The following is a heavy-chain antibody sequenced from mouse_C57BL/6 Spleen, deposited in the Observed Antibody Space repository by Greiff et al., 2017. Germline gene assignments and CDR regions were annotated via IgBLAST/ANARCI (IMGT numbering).Heavy chain of an antibody. V-gene: IGHV1-15*01. CDR1: GYTFTDYE. Sequence: QVQLQQSGAELVRPGASVTLSCKASGYTFTDYEMHWVKQTPVHGLEWIGAIDPETGGTAYNQKFKGKAILTADKSSSTAYMELRSLTSEDSAVYYCTRGYYSKGYFDYWGQGTTLTVSS. D-gene: IGHD2-5*01. J-gene: IGHJ2*01. CDR3: TRGYYSKGYFDY. CDR2: IDPETGGT.